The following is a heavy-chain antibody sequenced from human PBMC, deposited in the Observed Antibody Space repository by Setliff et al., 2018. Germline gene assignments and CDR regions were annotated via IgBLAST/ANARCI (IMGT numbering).Heavy chain of an antibody. CDR2: IYHSGST. CDR3: ARAVPRGATPDYWYFDL. J-gene: IGHJ2*01. CDR1: GGSFSGYH. Sequence: PSETLSLTCAVYGGSFSGYHWSWIRQAPGKGLEWIGSIYHSGSTYSNPSLKSRVTISVDTSKNQFSLKLNSVTAADTTVYYCARAVPRGATPDYWYFDLWGRGTLVTVSS. D-gene: IGHD2-2*01. V-gene: IGHV4-34*01.